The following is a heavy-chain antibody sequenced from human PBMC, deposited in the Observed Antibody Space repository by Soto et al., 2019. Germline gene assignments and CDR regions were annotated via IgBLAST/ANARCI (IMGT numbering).Heavy chain of an antibody. CDR1: GFTFSNYG. D-gene: IGHD3-10*01. CDR2: ISGSGIST. J-gene: IGHJ4*02. CDR3: AKAFKTTPGSPYYFEY. V-gene: IGHV3-23*01. Sequence: LRLSCAASGFTFSNYGMNWVRQAPGKGLEWVSAISGSGISTYYADSVEGRFTISRDNSKNTLYLQMNSLRAEDTAIYYCAKAFKTTPGSPYYFEYWGQGTLVTSPQ.